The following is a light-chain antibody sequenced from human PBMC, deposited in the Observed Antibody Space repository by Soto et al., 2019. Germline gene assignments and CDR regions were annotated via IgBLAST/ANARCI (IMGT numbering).Light chain of an antibody. J-gene: IGLJ1*01. V-gene: IGLV1-40*01. CDR2: GNT. CDR3: QSYDSSLSGYV. CDR1: SSNIGAGYD. Sequence: QYVLTQPPSVSGAPGQRVTISCTGSSSNIGAGYDVHWYQQLPGTAPKLLIFGNTNRPSGVPDRFSGSKSGTSASLAITGLQAEDEAYYYCQSYDSSLSGYVFGTGTKVTVL.